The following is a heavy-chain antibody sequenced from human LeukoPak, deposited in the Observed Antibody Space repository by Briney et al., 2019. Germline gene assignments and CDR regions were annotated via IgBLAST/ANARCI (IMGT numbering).Heavy chain of an antibody. J-gene: IGHJ4*02. CDR3: ARAKGILRY. CDR2: ISSSSSYR. D-gene: IGHD3-9*01. CDR1: GFTFSSYS. Sequence: KPGGSLRLSXAASGFTFSSYSMNWVRQAPGKGLEWVSSISSSSSYRYYADSVKVRFTISRDNAKNSLYLQMNSLRAEDTAVYYCARAKGILRYWGQGTLVTVSS. V-gene: IGHV3-21*01.